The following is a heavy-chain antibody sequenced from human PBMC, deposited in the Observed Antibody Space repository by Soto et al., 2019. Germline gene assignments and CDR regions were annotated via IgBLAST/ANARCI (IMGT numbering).Heavy chain of an antibody. D-gene: IGHD3-10*01. CDR3: ARAYSYGSGGYDDAFDI. V-gene: IGHV3-33*08. CDR2: IWYDGSNK. Sequence: QVQLVESGGGVVQPGRSLRLSCAASGFTFSSYGMHWVRQAPGKGLEWVAVIWYDGSNKYYADSVKGRFTISRNNSKNTLYLLMNSLRAEDTAVYYCARAYSYGSGGYDDAFDIWGQGTMVTVAS. CDR1: GFTFSSYG. J-gene: IGHJ3*02.